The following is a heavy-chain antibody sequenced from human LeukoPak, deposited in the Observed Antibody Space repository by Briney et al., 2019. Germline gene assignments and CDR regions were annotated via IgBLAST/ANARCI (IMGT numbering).Heavy chain of an antibody. CDR3: ARVGTMVRGVITR. D-gene: IGHD3-10*01. V-gene: IGHV1-2*02. Sequence: ASVTVSCKASGYTFTGYYMHWVRQAPGQGLEWMGWINPNSGGTNYAQKFQGRVTMTRDTSISTAYMELSRLRSDDTAVYYCARVGTMVRGVITRWGQGTLVTVSS. J-gene: IGHJ4*02. CDR1: GYTFTGYY. CDR2: INPNSGGT.